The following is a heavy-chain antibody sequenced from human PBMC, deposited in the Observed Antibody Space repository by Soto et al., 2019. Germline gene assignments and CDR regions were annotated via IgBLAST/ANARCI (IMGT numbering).Heavy chain of an antibody. D-gene: IGHD1-26*01. CDR2: IWHDASHE. CDR1: GFAFSNFV. CDR3: ARAGGEELINYYYSGMDI. J-gene: IGHJ6*01. Sequence: QVQLVESGGGVVQPGTSLTLSCAASGFAFSNFVMHWVRQAPGKGLECVAVIWHDASHEYYADSVQGRFTISRDNSKHLLYLQMNSLRAEDTAISYGARAGGEELINYYYSGMDIWWHNTRVTVTS. V-gene: IGHV3-33*01.